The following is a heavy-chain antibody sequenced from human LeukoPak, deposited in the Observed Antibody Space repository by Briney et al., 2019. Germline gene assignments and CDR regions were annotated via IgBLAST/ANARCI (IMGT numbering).Heavy chain of an antibody. D-gene: IGHD3-10*01. CDR1: GGSIGSGRYY. CDR2: IYTSGST. J-gene: IGHJ5*02. CDR3: ARDRIKQVRGVIISNWFDP. V-gene: IGHV4-61*02. Sequence: PSETLSLTCAVSGGSIGSGRYYCRWIRQPAGKGLEWIGRIYTSGSTNYNPSLKSRVTISVDTSKNQFSLKLSSVTAADTAVYYCARDRIKQVRGVIISNWFDPWGQGTLVTVSS.